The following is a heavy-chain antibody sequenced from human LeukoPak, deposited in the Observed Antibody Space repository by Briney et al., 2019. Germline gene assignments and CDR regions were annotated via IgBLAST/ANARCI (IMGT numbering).Heavy chain of an antibody. V-gene: IGHV3-23*01. Sequence: PGGSLRLSCAASGFTFSSYAMSWVRQAPAKGLEWVSSISTSGGSTSYADSVRGRFTISRDNSKNTLYLQMNSLRAEDTALYYCVCYDNAAEYFHYWGQGTLVTVSS. CDR2: ISTSGGST. D-gene: IGHD3-22*01. CDR3: VCYDNAAEYFHY. CDR1: GFTFSSYA. J-gene: IGHJ1*01.